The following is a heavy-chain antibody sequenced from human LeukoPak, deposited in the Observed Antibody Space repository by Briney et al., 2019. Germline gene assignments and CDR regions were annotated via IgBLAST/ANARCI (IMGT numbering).Heavy chain of an antibody. J-gene: IGHJ4*02. V-gene: IGHV1-2*02. CDR1: GYTLSNYY. Sequence: ASVKVSCKAYGYTLSNYYMHWVRQAPGQGLEWIGWINPNRPTTNYAVKFNDRVVMTSDTSTNTAYMELNRLTSDDTAVYYCARWRYTNYFFDYWGQGALVTVSS. CDR3: ARWRYTNYFFDY. CDR2: INPNRPTT. D-gene: IGHD4-11*01.